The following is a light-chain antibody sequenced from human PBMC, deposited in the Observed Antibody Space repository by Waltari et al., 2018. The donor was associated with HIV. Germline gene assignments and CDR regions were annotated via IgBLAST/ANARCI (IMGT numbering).Light chain of an antibody. CDR1: SSNIGTGYE. CDR2: GDC. CDR3: QSYDTSLSGVV. V-gene: IGLV1-40*01. J-gene: IGLJ3*02. Sequence: QSVLTQPPSLSGAPGQRVTISCTGSSSNIGTGYEVHWYQQLPGTAPKLLICGDCNRPSGVPDRCARSKSGTSASLAITGLQAEDEAVYYCQSYDTSLSGVVFGGGTKLTVL.